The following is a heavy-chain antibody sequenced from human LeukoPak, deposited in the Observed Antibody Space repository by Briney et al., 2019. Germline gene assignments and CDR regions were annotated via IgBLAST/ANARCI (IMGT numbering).Heavy chain of an antibody. Sequence: ASVKVSCKASGYTFTSYDINWVRQATGQGLEWMGWMNPSSGNTGYAQKFQGRVTMTRNTSISTAYMELSSLRSEDTAVYYCARPRGHDHAFDIWGQGTMVTVSS. D-gene: IGHD1-1*01. V-gene: IGHV1-8*01. CDR1: GYTFTSYD. CDR2: MNPSSGNT. CDR3: ARPRGHDHAFDI. J-gene: IGHJ3*02.